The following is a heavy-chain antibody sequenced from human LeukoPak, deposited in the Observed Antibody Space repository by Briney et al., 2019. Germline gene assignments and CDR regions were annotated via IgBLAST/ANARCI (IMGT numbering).Heavy chain of an antibody. CDR3: AQAEKRDSRHRFQH. D-gene: IGHD3-22*01. CDR1: GFTFNNYA. Sequence: PGGSLRLSCAASGFTFNNYAMNWVRQGPGEGLEWVSAISGTGSSTYYADSVKGRFTISRDNSKNTLYLQMNSLRADDTAVYYCAQAEKRDSRHRFQHWGQGILVTVSS. J-gene: IGHJ1*01. CDR2: ISGTGSST. V-gene: IGHV3-23*01.